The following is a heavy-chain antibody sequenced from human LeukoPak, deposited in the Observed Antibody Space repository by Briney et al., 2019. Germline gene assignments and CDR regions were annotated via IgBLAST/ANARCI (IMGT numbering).Heavy chain of an antibody. CDR2: INAGNGNT. J-gene: IGHJ4*02. Sequence: ASVKVSCKASGYTFTSYAMHWVRQAPGQRLEWVGWINAGNGNTKYSQKFQGRVTITRDTSASTAYMELSSLRSEDTAVYYCGRARGSYPFDYWGQGTLVTVSS. D-gene: IGHD1-26*01. CDR1: GYTFTSYA. CDR3: GRARGSYPFDY. V-gene: IGHV1-3*01.